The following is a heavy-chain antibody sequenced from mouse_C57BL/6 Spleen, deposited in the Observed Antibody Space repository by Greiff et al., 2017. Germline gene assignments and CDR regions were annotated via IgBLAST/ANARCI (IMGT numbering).Heavy chain of an antibody. CDR3: ARDGSSLYAMDY. D-gene: IGHD1-1*01. J-gene: IGHJ4*01. CDR1: GYTFTSYW. Sequence: QVQLKQPGAELVRPGSSVKLSCKASGYTFTSYWMHWVKQRPIPGLEWIGNIDPSDSETHYNQKFKDKGTLTVDKSSSTAYMQLSSLTSEDSAVYYCARDGSSLYAMDYWGQGTSVTVSS. CDR2: IDPSDSET. V-gene: IGHV1-52*01.